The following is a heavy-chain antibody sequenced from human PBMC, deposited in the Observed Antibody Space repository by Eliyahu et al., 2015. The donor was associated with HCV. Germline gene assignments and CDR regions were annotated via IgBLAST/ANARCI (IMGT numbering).Heavy chain of an antibody. Sequence: QVQLVQSGAEVKKPGSSVKVSCKASGGTFSSYAISWVRXAPGXGLEWMGGIIPIFGTANYXQKFQGRVTITADESTSTAYMELSSLRSEDTAVYYCARGGDYDILTGPPSADYYYYYGMDVWGQGTTVTVSS. V-gene: IGHV1-69*01. CDR2: IIPIFGTA. J-gene: IGHJ6*02. CDR1: GGTFSSYA. D-gene: IGHD3-9*01. CDR3: ARGGDYDILTGPPSADYYYYYGMDV.